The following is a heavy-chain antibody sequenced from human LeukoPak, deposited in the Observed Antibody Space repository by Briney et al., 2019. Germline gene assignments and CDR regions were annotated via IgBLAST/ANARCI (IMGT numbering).Heavy chain of an antibody. V-gene: IGHV1-2*02. CDR1: GYTLTGYY. D-gene: IGHD2-2*01. J-gene: IGHJ4*02. CDR2: INPNSGGT. CDR3: ARANALYCSSTSCLFDY. Sequence: ASEKVSCKASGYTLTGYYMHWVRQAPGQGLEWMAWINPNSGGTYYAQNFHDRITMTRDTSISTAYMELSRLRSDDTAIYYCARANALYCSSTSCLFDYWGQGTLVTVSS.